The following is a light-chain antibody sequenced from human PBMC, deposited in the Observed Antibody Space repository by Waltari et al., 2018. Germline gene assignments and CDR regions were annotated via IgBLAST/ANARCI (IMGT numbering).Light chain of an antibody. J-gene: IGKJ1*01. CDR1: QSVSRA. CDR2: GAS. V-gene: IGKV3-20*01. CDR3: QHYVRLPVT. Sequence: EIVLTQSPGTLSLSPGERVILSCRVSQSVSRALAWYQQKPGQAPRLLIYGASNRATGIPDRFSGSGSGTDFSLTINRLEPEDFAVYYCQHYVRLPVTFGQGTKVEIK.